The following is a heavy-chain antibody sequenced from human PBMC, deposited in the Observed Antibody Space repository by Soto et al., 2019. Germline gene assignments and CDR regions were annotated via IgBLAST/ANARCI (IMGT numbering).Heavy chain of an antibody. Sequence: GGSLRLSCAASAFTLRSSEMDWVRQVPGKGLEWVSSISSRWSPLSYAASVKGRFTISRDNAQNSLHLPMNNLRAEDTAVYFCARLAGHALDYWGQGTLDTVSS. CDR3: ARLAGHALDY. CDR1: AFTLRSSE. V-gene: IGHV3-48*03. J-gene: IGHJ4*02. CDR2: ISSRWSPL.